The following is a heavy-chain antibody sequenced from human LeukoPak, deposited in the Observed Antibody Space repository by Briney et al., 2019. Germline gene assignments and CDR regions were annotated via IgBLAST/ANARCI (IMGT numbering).Heavy chain of an antibody. Sequence: ASVKVSCKASGYTFTGYYMHWVRQAPGQGLEWMGRINPNSGGTNYAQKFQGRVTMTRDTSISTAYMELSRLRSDDTAVYYRARDPADRYCSSTSCYALYYGMDVWGQGTTVTVSS. D-gene: IGHD2-2*01. CDR2: INPNSGGT. J-gene: IGHJ6*02. V-gene: IGHV1-2*06. CDR3: ARDPADRYCSSTSCYALYYGMDV. CDR1: GYTFTGYY.